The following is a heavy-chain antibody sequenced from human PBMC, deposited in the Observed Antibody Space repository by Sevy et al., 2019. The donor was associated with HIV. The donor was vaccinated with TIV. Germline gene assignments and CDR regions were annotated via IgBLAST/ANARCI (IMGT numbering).Heavy chain of an antibody. CDR3: ARGKVLFDY. J-gene: IGHJ4*02. Sequence: SETLSLTCTVSGGSFSSYSWSWIRQPPGKGLEWIGYVYYNGSTNSNPSLRGRITISAHTSKNQLSLKLKSATTADTAMYCCARGKVLFDYWGQGTLVTVSS. CDR2: VYYNGST. CDR1: GGSFSSYS. D-gene: IGHD3-10*01. V-gene: IGHV4-59*01.